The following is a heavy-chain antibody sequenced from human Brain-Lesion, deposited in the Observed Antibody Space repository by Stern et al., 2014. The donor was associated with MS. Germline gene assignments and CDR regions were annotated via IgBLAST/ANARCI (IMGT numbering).Heavy chain of an antibody. Sequence: VQLVQSGAEVKKPGASVRVSCEASGNSFTHFYIHWVRQAPGQGLEWMGWVNPNSGGKQFAKKFQGRVTITRDPSPNTDYWEVTSLTSDDTAVYYCARGGRYYADYWGQGTLVTVSS. CDR3: ARGGRYYADY. D-gene: IGHD2-2*01. J-gene: IGHJ4*02. CDR1: GNSFTHFY. V-gene: IGHV1-2*02. CDR2: VNPNSGGK.